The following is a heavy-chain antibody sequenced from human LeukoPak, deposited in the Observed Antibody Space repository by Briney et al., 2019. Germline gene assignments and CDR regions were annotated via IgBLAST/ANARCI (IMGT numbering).Heavy chain of an antibody. Sequence: SGPTLVKPTQTLTLTCTFSGFSLSIGGVGVGWIRQPPGKALEWLALIHWNDDKRYSPSLKSRLTITKDTSKNQVVLTMTNMDPVDTATYYCAHFFDFWSAPDYWGQGTLVTVSS. D-gene: IGHD3-3*01. CDR3: AHFFDFWSAPDY. V-gene: IGHV2-5*01. CDR2: IHWNDDK. CDR1: GFSLSIGGVG. J-gene: IGHJ4*02.